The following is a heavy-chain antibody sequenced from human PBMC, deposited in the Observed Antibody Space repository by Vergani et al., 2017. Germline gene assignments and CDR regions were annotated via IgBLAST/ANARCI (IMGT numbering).Heavy chain of an antibody. J-gene: IGHJ6*03. D-gene: IGHD4-11*01. Sequence: QVKLVESGGGVVQPGRSLRLSCAASGFTFSSYGMHWVRQAPGKGLEWVAIISYDGSNKYYADSVKGRFTISRDNSKNTLYLQMNSLRAEDTAVYYCAKAYSPYYYYYMDVWGKGTTVTVSS. CDR2: ISYDGSNK. CDR3: AKAYSPYYYYYMDV. CDR1: GFTFSSYG. V-gene: IGHV3-30*18.